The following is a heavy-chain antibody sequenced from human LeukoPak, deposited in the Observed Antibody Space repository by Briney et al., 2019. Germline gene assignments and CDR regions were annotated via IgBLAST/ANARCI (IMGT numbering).Heavy chain of an antibody. J-gene: IGHJ4*02. Sequence: EASVTVSCKASGYTFTSYGISWVRQAPGQGLEWMGWISAYNGNTNYAQKLQGRVTMTTDTSTSTAYMELRSLRSDDTAVYYCAREVPYDSSRYYQPFDYWGQGTLVTVSS. CDR1: GYTFTSYG. CDR3: AREVPYDSSRYYQPFDY. D-gene: IGHD3-22*01. V-gene: IGHV1-18*01. CDR2: ISAYNGNT.